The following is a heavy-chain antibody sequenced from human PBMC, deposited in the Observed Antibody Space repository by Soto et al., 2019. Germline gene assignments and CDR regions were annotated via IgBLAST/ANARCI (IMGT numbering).Heavy chain of an antibody. D-gene: IGHD2-8*01. CDR3: AKNGQPPYYYYGLDV. J-gene: IGHJ6*02. Sequence: QGHLVQSGAEVKKPGASVKVSCKTSAYTFTRYGISWVRQAPGQGLEWMGWISGYNGDTNYAQNRQDRVTMTIDTSTTTAYMELRSLTSDDTAVYYCAKNGQPPYYYYGLDVWGQGTTVTVSS. V-gene: IGHV1-18*01. CDR1: AYTFTRYG. CDR2: ISGYNGDT.